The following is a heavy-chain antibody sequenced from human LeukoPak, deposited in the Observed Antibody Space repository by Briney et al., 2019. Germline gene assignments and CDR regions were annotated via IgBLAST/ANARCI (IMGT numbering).Heavy chain of an antibody. Sequence: VASVKVSCKVSGYTLTDLSIHWVRQAPGQGLEWMGWIHPDSGGTNYAQRFQGRVTMTRDTSISTAYMELSRLRSDDTAVYYCARGGKSELGTCDYWGQGTLVTVSS. D-gene: IGHD7-27*01. J-gene: IGHJ4*02. CDR1: GYTLTDLS. V-gene: IGHV1-2*02. CDR3: ARGGKSELGTCDY. CDR2: IHPDSGGT.